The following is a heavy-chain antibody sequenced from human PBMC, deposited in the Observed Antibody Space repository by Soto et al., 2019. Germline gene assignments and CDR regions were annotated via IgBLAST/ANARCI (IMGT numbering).Heavy chain of an antibody. D-gene: IGHD3-9*01. CDR1: GGTFSSYA. CDR3: ARDQYYDILTGYYVYWYFDL. J-gene: IGHJ2*01. V-gene: IGHV1-69*13. CDR2: IIPIFGTA. Sequence: SVKVSCKASGGTFSSYAISWVRQAPGQGLEWMGGIIPIFGTANYAQKFQGRVTITADESTSTAYMELSSLRSEDTAVYYCARDQYYDILTGYYVYWYFDLWGRGTLVTVSS.